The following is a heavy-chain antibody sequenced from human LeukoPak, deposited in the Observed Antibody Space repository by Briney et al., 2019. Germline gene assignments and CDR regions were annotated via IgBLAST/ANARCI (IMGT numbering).Heavy chain of an antibody. CDR1: GGSFSGYY. CDR3: ARGVPKRVVVVPAAIGVFGY. Sequence: SETLSLTRAVYGGSFSGYYWSWIRQPPGKGLGWVGEINHSGSTNYNPSLKSRVTISVDTSKNQFSLKLSSVTAADTAVYYCARGVPKRVVVVPAAIGVFGYWGQGTLVTVSS. V-gene: IGHV4-34*01. CDR2: INHSGST. D-gene: IGHD2-2*01. J-gene: IGHJ4*02.